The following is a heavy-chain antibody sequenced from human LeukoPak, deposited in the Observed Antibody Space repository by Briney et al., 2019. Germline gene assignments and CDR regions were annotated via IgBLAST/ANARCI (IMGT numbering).Heavy chain of an antibody. V-gene: IGHV1-46*01. J-gene: IGHJ5*02. D-gene: IGHD3-9*01. CDR1: GGTFSSYA. CDR3: ARARGYDILTGYGFDP. Sequence: VASVKVSCKASGGTFSSYAISWVRQAPGQGLEWMGIINPSGGSTSYAQKFQGRVTMTRDTSTSTVYMELSSLRSEDTAVYYCARARGYDILTGYGFDPWGQGTLVTVSS. CDR2: INPSGGST.